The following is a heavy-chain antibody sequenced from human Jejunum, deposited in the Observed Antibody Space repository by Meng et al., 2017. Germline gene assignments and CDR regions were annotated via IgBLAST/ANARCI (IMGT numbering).Heavy chain of an antibody. J-gene: IGHJ4*02. V-gene: IGHV4-4*02. Sequence: QGQRQESGPGLVRPSGPLSLTCTVSGGSISNWWSWVRQPPGKGLEWIGDIYHSGTTNYNPSLQSRVTISVDKSENQFSLKLRSVTAADTAVYYCARVQGDFYDNDAYYSYFAYWGPGALVTVSS. CDR1: GGSISNW. D-gene: IGHD3-22*01. CDR2: IYHSGTT. CDR3: ARVQGDFYDNDAYYSYFAY.